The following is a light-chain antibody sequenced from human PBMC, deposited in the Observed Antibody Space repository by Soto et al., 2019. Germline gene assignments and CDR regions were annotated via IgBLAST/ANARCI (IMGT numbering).Light chain of an antibody. CDR2: DAS. Sequence: EIVLTQSPATLSLSPGERATLSCRASQSVSSYLACYQQKPGQAPRLLIYDASNMATGIPARFSGSGSGTDFTLSSSSLEPEDFAVYYCQQRSNWPPGYNFGQGTKLEI. CDR1: QSVSSY. V-gene: IGKV3-11*01. CDR3: QQRSNWPPGYN. J-gene: IGKJ2*01.